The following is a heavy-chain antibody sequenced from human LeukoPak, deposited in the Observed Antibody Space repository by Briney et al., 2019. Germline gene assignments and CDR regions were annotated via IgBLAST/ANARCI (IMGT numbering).Heavy chain of an antibody. CDR2: IYYSGST. CDR3: ARDSSGYSPPVEFDP. Sequence: PSETLSLTCAVSGGSISSYYWSWIRQPPGKGLEWIGYIYYSGSTNYNPSLKSRVTISVDTSKNQFSLKLSSVAAADTAVYYCARDSSGYSPPVEFDPWGQGTLVTVSS. V-gene: IGHV4-59*01. CDR1: GGSISSYY. D-gene: IGHD3-22*01. J-gene: IGHJ5*02.